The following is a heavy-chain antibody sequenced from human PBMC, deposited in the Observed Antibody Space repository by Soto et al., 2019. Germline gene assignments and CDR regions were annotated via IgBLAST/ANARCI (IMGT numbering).Heavy chain of an antibody. CDR3: AKAAAGPIDY. CDR2: INHSGST. Sequence: SETLSLTCAVYGGSFSGYYWSWIRQPPGKGLEWIGEINHSGSTNYNPSLKSRVTISVDTSKNQFSLKLSSVTAADTAVYYCAKAAAGPIDYWGQGTLVTVSS. CDR1: GGSFSGYY. J-gene: IGHJ4*02. V-gene: IGHV4-34*01. D-gene: IGHD6-13*01.